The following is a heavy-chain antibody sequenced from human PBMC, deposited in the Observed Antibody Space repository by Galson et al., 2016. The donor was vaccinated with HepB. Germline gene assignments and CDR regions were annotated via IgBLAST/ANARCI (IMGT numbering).Heavy chain of an antibody. CDR3: ARDHMELPNGFDI. V-gene: IGHV1-18*01. Sequence: SVKVSCKASGYTFSSYGISWVRQAPGEGPEWMGWISIYIGNTNLAQKLQGRVTLSRDTSTSTAYMELRRLTSDDTAVYYCARDHMELPNGFDIWGQGTMVAVSS. J-gene: IGHJ3*02. CDR1: GYTFSSYG. CDR2: ISIYIGNT. D-gene: IGHD1-7*01.